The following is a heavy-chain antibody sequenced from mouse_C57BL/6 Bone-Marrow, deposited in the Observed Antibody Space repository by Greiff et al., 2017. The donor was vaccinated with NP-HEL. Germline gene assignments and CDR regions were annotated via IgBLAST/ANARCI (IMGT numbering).Heavy chain of an antibody. Sequence: LQESGAELVRPGTSVKVSCKASGYAFTNYLIEWVKQRPGQGLEWIGVINPGSGGTNYNEQFKGKATLTADKSSSTAYMQLSSLTSEDSAVYFCARSAMDYWGQGTSVTVSS. V-gene: IGHV1-54*01. CDR1: GYAFTNYL. CDR2: INPGSGGT. CDR3: ARSAMDY. J-gene: IGHJ4*01.